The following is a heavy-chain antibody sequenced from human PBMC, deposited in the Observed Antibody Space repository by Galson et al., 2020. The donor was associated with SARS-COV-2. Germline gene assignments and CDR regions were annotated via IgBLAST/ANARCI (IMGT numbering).Heavy chain of an antibody. Sequence: SQTLSLTCAVYGGSFSGYYWSWIRQPPGKGLEWTGEINHSGSTNYKPSLKSRVTISVDKSKNQFSLKLSSVTAADTAVYYCARGDVGYSSSWYRYFQHWGQGTLVTVSS. CDR3: ARGDVGYSSSWYRYFQH. CDR1: GGSFSGYY. J-gene: IGHJ1*01. D-gene: IGHD6-13*01. V-gene: IGHV4-34*01. CDR2: INHSGST.